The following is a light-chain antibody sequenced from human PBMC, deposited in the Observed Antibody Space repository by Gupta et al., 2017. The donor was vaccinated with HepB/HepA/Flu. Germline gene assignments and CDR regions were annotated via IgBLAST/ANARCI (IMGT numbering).Light chain of an antibody. J-gene: IGLJ2*01. CDR2: LDGSGSY. CDR3: ENWNRNTLI. Sequence: QPALTQSSSASASLASSVKLTCTLSSGHSRYIIAWHQQQPGKAPPPLMLLDGSGSYNTGSAVPYRVSSSSSGAALSITSSQPQAEDDYYYSGENWNRNTLIFGGGTKLTVL. CDR1: SGHSRYI. V-gene: IGLV4-60*03.